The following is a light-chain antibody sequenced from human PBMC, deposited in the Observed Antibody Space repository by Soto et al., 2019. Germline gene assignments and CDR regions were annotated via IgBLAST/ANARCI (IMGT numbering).Light chain of an antibody. V-gene: IGKV4-1*01. CDR2: WAS. CDR1: QTVLYSSNNKNY. Sequence: DILLTQSPDSLAVSLGERATINCKSSQTVLYSSNNKNYLAWYQQRPGQPPKLLIYWASTRESGVPDRFSGSGSGTDFTLTINSLQAEDVAVYYCQQHYSTPQTFGQGTKV. J-gene: IGKJ1*01. CDR3: QQHYSTPQT.